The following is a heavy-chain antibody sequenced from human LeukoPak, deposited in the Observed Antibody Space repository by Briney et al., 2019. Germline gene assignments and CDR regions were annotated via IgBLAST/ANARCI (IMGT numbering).Heavy chain of an antibody. V-gene: IGHV3-23*01. J-gene: IGHJ6*02. Sequence: GGSLRLSCAASGFTFSSYAMSWVRQAPGKGLEWVSAISGSGGSTYYADSVKGGFTISRDTSKNTLYLQMNTLRAEDTAVYYCAKDMGPRRNGMDVWGQGTTVTVSS. CDR2: ISGSGGST. D-gene: IGHD3-10*01. CDR3: AKDMGPRRNGMDV. CDR1: GFTFSSYA.